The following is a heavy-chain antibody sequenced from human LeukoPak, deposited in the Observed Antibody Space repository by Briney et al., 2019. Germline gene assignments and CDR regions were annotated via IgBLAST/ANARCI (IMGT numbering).Heavy chain of an antibody. CDR2: ISSSGSSM. Sequence: GGSLRLSCAASGFTFSDYYMSWIRQAPGKGLEWVSYISSSGSSMYYADSVKGRFTISRDNARNSLYLHLNSLRADDTAVYYCASDQEFWSGRMGYWGQEPWSPSPQ. CDR1: GFTFSDYY. D-gene: IGHD3-3*01. V-gene: IGHV3-11*01. CDR3: ASDQEFWSGRMGY. J-gene: IGHJ4*01.